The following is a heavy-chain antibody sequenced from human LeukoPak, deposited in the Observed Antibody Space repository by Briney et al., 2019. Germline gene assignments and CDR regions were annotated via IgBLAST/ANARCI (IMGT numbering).Heavy chain of an antibody. D-gene: IGHD6-19*01. Sequence: PSETLSPTCAVYGGSFSGYYWSWIRQPAGKGLEWIGRIYSGGSTNYNPSLESRVTMSVDTPKNQISLKLTSVTAAGTTVYYCGGYVRSSHYSSGWYWAYDYWGQGTLVTVSS. V-gene: IGHV4-59*10. J-gene: IGHJ4*02. CDR1: GGSFSGYY. CDR2: IYSGGST. CDR3: GGYVRSSHYSSGWYWAYDY.